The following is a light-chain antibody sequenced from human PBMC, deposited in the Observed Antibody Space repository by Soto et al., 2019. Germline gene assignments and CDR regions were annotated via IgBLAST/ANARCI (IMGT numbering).Light chain of an antibody. J-gene: IGLJ1*01. CDR1: SSDVGGYNY. V-gene: IGLV2-14*03. CDR2: DVS. CDR3: SSYTSSSTLV. Sequence: QSALTQPASVSGSPGQSITISCTGTSSDVGGYNYVSWFQHHPGKAPKLIIYDVSKRPSGVSNRFSGSKSGNTASLTISGLQAEDEADYYCSSYTSSSTLVFGTGTKVTVL.